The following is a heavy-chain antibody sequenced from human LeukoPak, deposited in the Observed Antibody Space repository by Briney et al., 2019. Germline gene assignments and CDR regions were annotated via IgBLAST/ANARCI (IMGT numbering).Heavy chain of an antibody. D-gene: IGHD3-9*01. Sequence: KPSETLSLTCTVSGGSISSSSYYWGWIRQPPGKGLEWIGSIYYSGSTYYNPSLKSRVTISVDTSKNQFSLKLSSVTAADTAVYYCARDPYYDILTGYYKGFNWFDPWGQGTLVTVSS. CDR1: GGSISSSSYY. CDR3: ARDPYYDILTGYYKGFNWFDP. CDR2: IYYSGST. V-gene: IGHV4-39*07. J-gene: IGHJ5*02.